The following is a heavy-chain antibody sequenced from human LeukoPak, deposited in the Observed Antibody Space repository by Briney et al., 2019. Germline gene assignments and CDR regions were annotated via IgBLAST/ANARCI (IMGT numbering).Heavy chain of an antibody. J-gene: IGHJ6*02. V-gene: IGHV1-69*13. Sequence: SVKVSCKASGGTFSSYAISWVRQAPGQGLEWMGGIIPIFGTANYAQKFQGRVTITADESTSTAYMELSSLRSEDTAVYYCASTTYYDILTGYPTYYYGMDVWGQGTLVTVPS. CDR2: IIPIFGTA. CDR1: GGTFSSYA. D-gene: IGHD3-9*01. CDR3: ASTTYYDILTGYPTYYYGMDV.